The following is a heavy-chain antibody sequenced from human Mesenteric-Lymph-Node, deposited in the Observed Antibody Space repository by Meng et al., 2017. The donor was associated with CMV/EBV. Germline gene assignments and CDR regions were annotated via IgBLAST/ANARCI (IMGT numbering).Heavy chain of an antibody. CDR1: GCSVRSGSYY. CDR3: ARGWHYVGNKYFDL. Sequence: SETLSLTCTVSGCSVRSGSYYWSWIRQPPGKGLEWIGYIYYSGSTNYNPSLKSRVTISVDTSKNQFSLKLSSVTAADTAVYYCARGWHYVGNKYFDLWGRGTLVTVSS. D-gene: IGHD4-23*01. J-gene: IGHJ2*01. CDR2: IYYSGST. V-gene: IGHV4-61*01.